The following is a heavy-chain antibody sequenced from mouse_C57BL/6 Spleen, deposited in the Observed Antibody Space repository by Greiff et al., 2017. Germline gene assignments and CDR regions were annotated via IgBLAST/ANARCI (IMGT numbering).Heavy chain of an antibody. V-gene: IGHV10-3*01. D-gene: IGHD2-12*01. CDR3: VREIYYSYEAWFAY. CDR2: IRSKSSNCAT. Sequence: EVHLVESGGGLVQPKGSLKLSCAASGFTFNTYAMHWVRQAPGKGLEWVARIRSKSSNCATYYADSVKDRFTISRGDSQSMLYLQMNNLKTEDTAMYYCVREIYYSYEAWFAYWGQGTLVTVSA. J-gene: IGHJ3*01. CDR1: GFTFNTYA.